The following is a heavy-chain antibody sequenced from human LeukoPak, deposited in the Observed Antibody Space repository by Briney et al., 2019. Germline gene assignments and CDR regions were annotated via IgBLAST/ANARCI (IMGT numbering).Heavy chain of an antibody. CDR1: GFNISKTY. J-gene: IGHJ5*02. CDR3: ARADSTKWWGLDP. CDR2: TYAGGAS. Sequence: PGGSLRLSCAASGFNISKTYLMWARQAPGRRLEWVSVTYAGGASWYGDFVEGRFTISRDNSKNTVYLQMNGLRGDDTATYYCARADSTKWWGLDPWGQGTQVTVAS. D-gene: IGHD2-15*01. V-gene: IGHV3-53*01.